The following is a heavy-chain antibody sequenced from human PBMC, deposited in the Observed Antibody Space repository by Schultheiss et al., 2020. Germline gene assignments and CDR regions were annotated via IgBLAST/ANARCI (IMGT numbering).Heavy chain of an antibody. CDR1: GGSISSYY. CDR3: ARVPMGLGGAFDI. Sequence: GSLRLSCTVSGGSISSYYWSWIRQPPGKGLEWIGYIYYSGSTNYNPSLKSRVTISVDTSKNQFSLKLSSVTAADTAVYYCARVPMGLGGAFDIWGQGTMVTVSS. V-gene: IGHV4-59*01. D-gene: IGHD3/OR15-3a*01. J-gene: IGHJ3*02. CDR2: IYYSGST.